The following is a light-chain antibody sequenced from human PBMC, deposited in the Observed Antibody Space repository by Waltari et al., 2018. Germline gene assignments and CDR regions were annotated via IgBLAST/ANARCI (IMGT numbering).Light chain of an antibody. Sequence: QSVLTQAPSASGTPGQRVTVSCSGSSSNIGSNSVYWFQHLPGTAPKLLMYSDHQRPSGVPDRFSGSKSGTSASLAISGLRSEDEADYYCAAWDDSLSGWVFGGGTKLTVL. CDR3: AAWDDSLSGWV. V-gene: IGLV1-47*02. J-gene: IGLJ2*01. CDR1: SSNIGSNS. CDR2: SDH.